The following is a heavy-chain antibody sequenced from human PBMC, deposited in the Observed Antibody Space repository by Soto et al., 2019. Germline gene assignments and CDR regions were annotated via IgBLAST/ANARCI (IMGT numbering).Heavy chain of an antibody. CDR3: ARDRDGYNWGAFDY. CDR1: GGTFSSYA. CDR2: IIPIFGTA. V-gene: IGHV1-69*13. D-gene: IGHD5-12*01. J-gene: IGHJ4*02. Sequence: SVKVSCKASGGTFSSYAISWVRQAPGQGLEWMGGIIPIFGTANYAQKFQGRVTITADESTSTAYMELSSLRSEDTAVYYCARDRDGYNWGAFDYWGQGTLVTVSS.